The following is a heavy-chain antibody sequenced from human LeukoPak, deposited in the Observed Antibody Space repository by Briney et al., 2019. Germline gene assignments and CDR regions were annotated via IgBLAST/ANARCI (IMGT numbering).Heavy chain of an antibody. CDR1: GYTFTSYD. CDR2: MNPNSGNT. D-gene: IGHD3-9*01. J-gene: IGHJ6*03. Sequence: ASVKVSCKASGYTFTSYDINWVRQATEQGLEWMGWMNPNSGNTGYAQKFQGRVTMTRNTSISTAYMELSSLRSEDTAVYYCARYGDILTNMDVWGKGTTVTVSS. CDR3: ARYGDILTNMDV. V-gene: IGHV1-8*01.